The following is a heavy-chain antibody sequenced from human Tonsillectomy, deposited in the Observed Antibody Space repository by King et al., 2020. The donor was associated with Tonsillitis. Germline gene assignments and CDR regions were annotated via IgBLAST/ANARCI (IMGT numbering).Heavy chain of an antibody. D-gene: IGHD3-3*01. Sequence: TLKESGPALVKPTQTLTLTCTFSGFPLSTRARCVSWMLQPPGKALERLALMDWDVDTYYSTSLKTRLTISKDTSKNQVVLPMTNMDPVDTATYYCARISNDFWSGYADYWGQGTLVTVSS. CDR2: MDWDVDT. CDR3: ARISNDFWSGYADY. J-gene: IGHJ4*02. V-gene: IGHV2-70*01. CDR1: GFPLSTRARC.